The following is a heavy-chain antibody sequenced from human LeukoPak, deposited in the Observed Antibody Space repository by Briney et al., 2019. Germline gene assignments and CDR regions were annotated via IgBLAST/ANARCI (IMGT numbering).Heavy chain of an antibody. V-gene: IGHV1-2*06. J-gene: IGHJ3*02. CDR2: INPNSGGT. CDR3: ARFLSGSHDAFDI. D-gene: IGHD1-26*01. CDR1: GYSFTGYW. Sequence: ASVKVSCKASGYSFTGYWHWVRQAPGQGLEWMGRINPNSGGTDYAQTFRGRVTMTMDTSVSTAYMELSSLRSDDTAVYYCARFLSGSHDAFDIWGQGTMVTVSS.